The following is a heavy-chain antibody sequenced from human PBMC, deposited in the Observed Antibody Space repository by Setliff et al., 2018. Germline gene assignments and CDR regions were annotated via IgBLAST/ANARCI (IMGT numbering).Heavy chain of an antibody. Sequence: GGSLRLSCAASGFTFSTYAMSWVRQAPGQGLEWVSSIIGSGISTYYADSVQGRFTISRDNHKNTLYLQMNSLRVEDTAIYYCAKSPHDFWSGRVFFDYWGQGILVTVSS. CDR2: IIGSGIST. D-gene: IGHD3-3*01. CDR1: GFTFSTYA. CDR3: AKSPHDFWSGRVFFDY. V-gene: IGHV3-23*01. J-gene: IGHJ4*01.